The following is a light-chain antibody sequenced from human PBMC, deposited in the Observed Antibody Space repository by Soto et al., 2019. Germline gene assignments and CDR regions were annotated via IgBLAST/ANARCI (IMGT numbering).Light chain of an antibody. CDR3: QRANYLIP. J-gene: IGKJ3*01. CDR2: GAS. Sequence: ELVMTQAPATLSVSPGERATLSCRASQSVRNNLAWYQQRPGQALRLLIYGASTSATGIPARFSGSGSGTEFTLTISSLQSEDFAVYYCQRANYLIPFVPG. V-gene: IGKV3-15*01. CDR1: QSVRNN.